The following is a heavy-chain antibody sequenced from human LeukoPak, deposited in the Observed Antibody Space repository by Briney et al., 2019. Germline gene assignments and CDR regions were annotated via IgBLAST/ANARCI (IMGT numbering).Heavy chain of an antibody. CDR2: ISPSGGST. CDR1: GFTFNTYG. J-gene: IGHJ6*02. V-gene: IGHV3-23*01. CDR3: AKDDSSSWYYYYGMDV. Sequence: GGSLRLSCAASGFTFNTYGMSWLRQAPGKGPEWVSAISPSGGSTYYADSVKGRFTISRDNSKNTLYLQMNSLRAEDTAVYYCAKDDSSSWYYYYGMDVWGQGTTVTVSS. D-gene: IGHD6-13*01.